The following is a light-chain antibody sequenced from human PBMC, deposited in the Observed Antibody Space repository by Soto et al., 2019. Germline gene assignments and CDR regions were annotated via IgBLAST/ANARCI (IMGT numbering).Light chain of an antibody. V-gene: IGLV2-8*01. CDR3: SSYARGDSVL. CDR2: EVT. CDR1: SSDVGGYNF. Sequence: QSDLTQPPSASGFPGQSVTISCTGTSSDVGGYNFVSWYQHHPGKAPKVILYEVTKRPSEVPDRFSGSKSGNTASLTVSGLQADDEADYYCSSYARGDSVLFGGGTKVTVL. J-gene: IGLJ2*01.